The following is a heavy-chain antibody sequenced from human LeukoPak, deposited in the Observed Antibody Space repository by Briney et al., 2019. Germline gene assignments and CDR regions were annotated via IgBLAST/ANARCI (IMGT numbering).Heavy chain of an antibody. D-gene: IGHD6-13*01. CDR3: ASGGYSSSWYEGYFQH. Sequence: GGSLRLSCATSGFTFSNFWMSWVRQAPGKGLEWLSYISYSGNTVYYADSVKGRFTVSRDNAKNSLFLQMKSLRAEDTAVYYCASGGYSSSWYEGYFQHWGQGTLVTVAS. CDR1: GFTFSNFW. J-gene: IGHJ1*01. CDR2: ISYSGNTV. V-gene: IGHV3-11*04.